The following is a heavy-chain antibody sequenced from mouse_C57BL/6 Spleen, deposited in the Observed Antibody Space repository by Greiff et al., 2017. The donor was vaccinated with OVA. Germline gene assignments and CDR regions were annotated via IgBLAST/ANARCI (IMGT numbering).Heavy chain of an antibody. Sequence: QVQLQQSGAELMKPGASVKLSCKATGYTFTGYWIEWVKQRPGHGLEWIGEILPGSGSTNYNEKFKGKATFTADTSSNTAYMQLLSLTTEDSAIDFCARCLPNCYAFDYWGQGTSVTVSS. J-gene: IGHJ4*01. CDR3: ARCLPNCYAFDY. V-gene: IGHV1-9*01. CDR2: ILPGSGST. D-gene: IGHD5-1*01. CDR1: GYTFTGYW.